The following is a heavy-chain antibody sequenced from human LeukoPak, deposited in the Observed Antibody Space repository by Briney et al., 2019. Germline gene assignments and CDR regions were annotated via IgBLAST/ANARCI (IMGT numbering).Heavy chain of an antibody. V-gene: IGHV3-23*01. CDR1: GFTFSTYA. J-gene: IGHJ4*02. Sequence: GGSLRLSCAASGFTFSTYAMSWVRQAPGRGLEWVSGICGSGGCTYYADSVKGRFTISRDNSKNTLYLQMNSLRVEDTAVYYCVKGGGNVRRYFEYWGQGTLVTVSS. CDR3: VKGGGNVRRYFEY. D-gene: IGHD4-23*01. CDR2: ICGSGGCT.